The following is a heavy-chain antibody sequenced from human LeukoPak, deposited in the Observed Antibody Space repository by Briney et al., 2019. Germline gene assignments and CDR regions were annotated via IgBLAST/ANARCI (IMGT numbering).Heavy chain of an antibody. D-gene: IGHD6-19*01. CDR2: IYPGDSDT. Sequence: GESLKSSCKGSGYSFTNYWIGWVRPMPGKGLEWMGVIYPGDSDTRYSPSFQGQVTISADKSISTAYLQWSSLKASDTAMYYCARRGEMAALDYWGQGTLVTVSS. V-gene: IGHV5-51*01. CDR3: ARRGEMAALDY. CDR1: GYSFTNYW. J-gene: IGHJ4*02.